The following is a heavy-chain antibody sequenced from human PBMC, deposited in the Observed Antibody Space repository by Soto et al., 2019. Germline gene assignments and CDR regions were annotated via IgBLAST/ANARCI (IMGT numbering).Heavy chain of an antibody. Sequence: SETLSLTCTVSGGSISSGGYYWSWIRQHPGKGLEWIGYIYYSGSTYYNPSLKSRVTISVDTSKNQFSLKLSSVTAADTAIYFCARQPGYSSTWYGTLDYWGQGTLVTVSS. J-gene: IGHJ4*01. V-gene: IGHV4-31*03. CDR2: IYYSGST. CDR1: GGSISSGGYY. D-gene: IGHD6-13*01. CDR3: ARQPGYSSTWYGTLDY.